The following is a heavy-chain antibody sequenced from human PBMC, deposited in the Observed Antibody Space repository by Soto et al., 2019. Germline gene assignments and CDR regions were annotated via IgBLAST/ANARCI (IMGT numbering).Heavy chain of an antibody. CDR1: GVSISSYY. V-gene: IGHV4-59*01. D-gene: IGHD1-20*01. CDR2: IYYSEIT. Sequence: PSETLSLTCTVSGVSISSYYWSWIRQPPGKGLEWIGYIYYSEITNYNTSLKSRDTISVDTSKNLFSLKLISVTAADTAVYYCARYKSNYYYGMDVWGQGTTVT. J-gene: IGHJ6*02. CDR3: ARYKSNYYYGMDV.